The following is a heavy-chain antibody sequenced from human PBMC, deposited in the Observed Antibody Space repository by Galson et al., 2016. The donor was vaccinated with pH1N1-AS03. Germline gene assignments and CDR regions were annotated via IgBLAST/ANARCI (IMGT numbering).Heavy chain of an antibody. V-gene: IGHV1-18*01. J-gene: IGHJ4*02. CDR3: ARQTMVHYFDY. D-gene: IGHD3-10*01. Sequence: QSGAEVKKPGASVKVSCKASGYVFGSYRISWVRQAPGQGLEWMGWISVYNGNTNHAQNLQGRVTMSTDTSTTTAYMELRSLTSDDTAVYYCARQTMVHYFDYWGRGTLVTVSS. CDR2: ISVYNGNT. CDR1: GYVFGSYR.